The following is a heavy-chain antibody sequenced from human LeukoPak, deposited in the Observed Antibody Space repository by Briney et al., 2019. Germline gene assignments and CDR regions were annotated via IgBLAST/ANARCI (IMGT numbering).Heavy chain of an antibody. D-gene: IGHD6-13*01. CDR2: INPNSGGT. Sequence: GSVKVSCKASGYTFTGYYMHRVRRAPGQGLEWMRWINPNSGGTNYAQKFQGRVTMTRDTSISTVYMELSRLRSDDTAVYYCARDPSIAAAGPLYNSFDPWGQGTLVTVSS. CDR1: GYTFTGYY. CDR3: ARDPSIAAAGPLYNSFDP. V-gene: IGHV1-2*02. J-gene: IGHJ5*02.